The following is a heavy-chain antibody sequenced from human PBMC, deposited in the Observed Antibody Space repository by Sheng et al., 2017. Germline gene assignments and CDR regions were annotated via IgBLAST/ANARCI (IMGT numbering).Heavy chain of an antibody. CDR3: AREPHYDFWSGHLYYFDY. V-gene: IGHV3-30*04. D-gene: IGHD3-3*01. CDR1: GFTFSSYA. Sequence: QVQLVESGGGVVQPGRSLRLSCAASGFTFSSYAMHWVRQAPGKGLEWVAVISYDGSNKYYADSVKGRFTISRDNSKNTLYLQMNSLRAEDTAVYYCAREPHYDFWSGHLYYFDYWGQGTLVTVSS. CDR2: ISYDGSNK. J-gene: IGHJ4*02.